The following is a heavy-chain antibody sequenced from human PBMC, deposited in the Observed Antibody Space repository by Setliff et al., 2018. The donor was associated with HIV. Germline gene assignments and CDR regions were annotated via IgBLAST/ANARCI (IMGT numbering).Heavy chain of an antibody. Sequence: SETLSLTCAFYHGSFSGYYWSWIRQPPGKGLEWIGEINHSGNTNYNPSLERRVTISADTSQNQFSLNLTSMTAADTAVYYCAGSSSYSFDFWGQGTLVTVSS. CDR3: AGSSSYSFDF. CDR1: HGSFSGYY. J-gene: IGHJ4*02. D-gene: IGHD6-13*01. V-gene: IGHV4-34*01. CDR2: INHSGNT.